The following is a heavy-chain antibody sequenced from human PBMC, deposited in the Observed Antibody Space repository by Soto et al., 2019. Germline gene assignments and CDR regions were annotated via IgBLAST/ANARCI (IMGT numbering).Heavy chain of an antibody. Sequence: EVQLVESGGGLVQPGGSLRLSCAASGFTFSDHYMDWVRQAPGKGLEWVGRTRNKANSYTTEYAASVKGRFTISRDDSKNSLYLQMNSLKTEDTAVYYCARVAFWSGFGMDVWGQGTTVTVSS. D-gene: IGHD3-3*01. CDR3: ARVAFWSGFGMDV. V-gene: IGHV3-72*01. CDR1: GFTFSDHY. J-gene: IGHJ6*02. CDR2: TRNKANSYTT.